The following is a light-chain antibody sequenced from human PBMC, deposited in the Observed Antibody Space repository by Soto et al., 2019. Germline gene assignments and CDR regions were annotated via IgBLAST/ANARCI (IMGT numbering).Light chain of an antibody. CDR2: AAS. J-gene: IGKJ5*01. Sequence: DIQMTQSPSFVSASVGDRVTIACRAGQDVSTWLAWYQQKPEKAPKLLIYAASTLHSGVPSRFSGSGSGTDFSLTISGLQPEDFATYYCQQANSFPHTFGQGTRLEI. CDR3: QQANSFPHT. V-gene: IGKV1-12*01. CDR1: QDVSTW.